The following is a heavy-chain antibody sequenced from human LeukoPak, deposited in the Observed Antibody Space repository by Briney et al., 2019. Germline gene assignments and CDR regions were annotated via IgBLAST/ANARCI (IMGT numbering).Heavy chain of an antibody. CDR2: ISAYNANT. D-gene: IGHD1-1*01. CDR3: ARDSVGTTGPTLDY. Sequence: GASVKVCCKASGYTFTNYDISRVRHAPGQGLEWRGGISAYNANTNYAQKLQGRVTMTTHTSTSTAYMELRRLRSDDTAVYYCARDSVGTTGPTLDYWGQGTLVTVSS. J-gene: IGHJ4*02. V-gene: IGHV1-18*04. CDR1: GYTFTNYD.